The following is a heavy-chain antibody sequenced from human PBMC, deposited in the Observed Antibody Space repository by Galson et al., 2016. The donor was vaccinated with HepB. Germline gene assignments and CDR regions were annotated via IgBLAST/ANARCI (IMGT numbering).Heavy chain of an antibody. CDR3: ARKVAGTAFDAFDI. V-gene: IGHV3-11*06. CDR2: ISSPTTYT. D-gene: IGHD6-19*01. Sequence: SLRLSCAASGFTFSDYYMSWIRQAPGKGLEWVSYISSPTTYTIYADSVKGRFTISRDIAKNSLYLQMNTLRAEDTALYYCARKVAGTAFDAFDIWGQGTMVTVSS. CDR1: GFTFSDYY. J-gene: IGHJ3*02.